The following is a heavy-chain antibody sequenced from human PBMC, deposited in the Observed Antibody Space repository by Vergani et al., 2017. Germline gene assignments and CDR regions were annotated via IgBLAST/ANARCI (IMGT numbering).Heavy chain of an antibody. CDR3: ARGAPAASVTPGNWFDP. Sequence: QLQLQESGPGLVKPSETLSLTCTVSGGSIRSSSYYWGWTRQTPGKGLEWIVRIYYSGSTNYNPSLKSRVTISVDTSKNQCSLKLSSLTAADTAVYYCARGAPAASVTPGNWFDPWGQGTRVTVSS. V-gene: IGHV4-39*07. CDR1: GGSIRSSSYY. D-gene: IGHD4-17*01. J-gene: IGHJ5*02. CDR2: IYYSGST.